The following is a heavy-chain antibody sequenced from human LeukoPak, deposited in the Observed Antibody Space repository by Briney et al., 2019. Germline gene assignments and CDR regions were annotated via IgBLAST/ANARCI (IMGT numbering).Heavy chain of an antibody. D-gene: IGHD3-10*01. CDR1: GYTFTGSY. CDR2: IDPNSGGT. V-gene: IGHV1-2*02. Sequence: ASVKVSCKASGYTFTGSYIHWVRQAPGQGLEWMGWIDPNSGGTKSAQKFQGRVTMTRDTSINTAYMELNSLRSDDTAVYYCARDRGPYTGDYWGQGTLVTVSS. CDR3: ARDRGPYTGDY. J-gene: IGHJ4*02.